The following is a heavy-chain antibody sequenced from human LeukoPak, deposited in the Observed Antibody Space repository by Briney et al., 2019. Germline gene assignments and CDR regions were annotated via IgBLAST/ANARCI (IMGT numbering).Heavy chain of an antibody. V-gene: IGHV1-18*01. CDR3: ARGGGGYYGNIDY. Sequence: GASVKVSCKASGYTFSTFGVSWVRQAPGQGLEWMGWISPYDGNTNYAQKFQGRVTMTTDTSTSTAYMELSSLRSEDTAVYYCARGGGGYYGNIDYWGQGTLVTVSS. CDR1: GYTFSTFG. J-gene: IGHJ4*02. D-gene: IGHD3-22*01. CDR2: ISPYDGNT.